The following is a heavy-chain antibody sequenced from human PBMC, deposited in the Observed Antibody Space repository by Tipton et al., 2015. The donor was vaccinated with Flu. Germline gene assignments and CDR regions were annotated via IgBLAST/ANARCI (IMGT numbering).Heavy chain of an antibody. CDR1: GFTFDEYP. J-gene: IGHJ6*02. V-gene: IGHV3-9*01. CDR3: VKDMRASTSLDYYYYSGMDV. Sequence: QLVQSGGGLVQPGRSLRLSCAASGFTFDEYPMHWVRQTPGKGLEWASSINWSGVSIDYADSVKGRFTISRDNGKSSLHLQMNSLRAEDTAFYYCVKDMRASTSLDYYYYSGMDVWGQGTTVTVSS. CDR2: INWSGVSI.